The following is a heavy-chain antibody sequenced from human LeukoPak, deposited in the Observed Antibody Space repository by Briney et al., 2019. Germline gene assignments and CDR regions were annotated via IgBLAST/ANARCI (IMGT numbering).Heavy chain of an antibody. Sequence: GGPLRLSCAASGFTFSNYGMHWVRQAPGKGLEWVAVISSDGSDQYYADSVKGRFTISRDNSKNTLYLQMNSLRPEDTAVYYCAKDGGSYSSYFDYWGQGTLVTVSS. D-gene: IGHD1-26*01. V-gene: IGHV3-30*18. CDR1: GFTFSNYG. CDR2: ISSDGSDQ. J-gene: IGHJ4*02. CDR3: AKDGGSYSSYFDY.